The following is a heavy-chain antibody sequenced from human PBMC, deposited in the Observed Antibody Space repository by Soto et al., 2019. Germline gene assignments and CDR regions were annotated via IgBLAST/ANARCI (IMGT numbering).Heavy chain of an antibody. D-gene: IGHD3-16*01. CDR3: ARVALDYDPAPSNYGMDV. Sequence: EVQLVESGGGLVKPGGSLRLSCAASGFTFSSYSMNWVRQAPGKGLEWVSSISSSSSYIYYADSVKGRFTISRDNAKNSLYLQMNSLRAEDTAVYYCARVALDYDPAPSNYGMDVWGQGTTVTVSS. CDR1: GFTFSSYS. V-gene: IGHV3-21*01. J-gene: IGHJ6*02. CDR2: ISSSSSYI.